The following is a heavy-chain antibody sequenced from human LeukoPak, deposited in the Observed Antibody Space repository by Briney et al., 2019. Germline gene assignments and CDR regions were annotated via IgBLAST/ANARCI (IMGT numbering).Heavy chain of an antibody. CDR1: GGSFSGYY. CDR2: INHSGST. V-gene: IGHV4-34*01. Sequence: SETLSLTCAVYGGSFSGYYWSWIRQPPGKGLEWIGEINHSGSTNYNPSLKGRVTISVDTSKNQFSLKLSSVTAADTAVYYCARGLGSGSRLIPWGQGTLVTVSS. D-gene: IGHD1-26*01. J-gene: IGHJ5*02. CDR3: ARGLGSGSRLIP.